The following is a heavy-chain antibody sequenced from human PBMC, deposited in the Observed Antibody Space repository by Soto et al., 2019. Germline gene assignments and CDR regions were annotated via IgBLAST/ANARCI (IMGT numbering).Heavy chain of an antibody. Sequence: GASVKVSCKASGYTFTSHGITWVRQAPGQGLEWMGWISAYNGNTNYAQKLQGRVTMTTDTSTSTAYMELRSLRSDDTAVYYCARRAPLCSSTSCYFDYWGQGTLVTVSS. V-gene: IGHV1-18*01. CDR3: ARRAPLCSSTSCYFDY. D-gene: IGHD2-2*01. J-gene: IGHJ4*01. CDR1: GYTFTSHG. CDR2: ISAYNGNT.